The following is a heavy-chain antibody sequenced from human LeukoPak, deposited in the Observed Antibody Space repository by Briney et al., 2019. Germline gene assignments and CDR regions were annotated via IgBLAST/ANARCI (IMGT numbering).Heavy chain of an antibody. CDR3: ARHIGYSNSAFDP. CDR2: LYYSAST. D-gene: IGHD6-13*01. J-gene: IGHJ5*02. CDR1: GGSISSSNSY. Sequence: PSETLSLTCTVSGGSISSSNSYWGWVRQPPGKGLEWFGSLYYSASTYYNPSLKTRVTIFVDTSKNEFSLKVNSVSAADTAVYYCARHIGYSNSAFDPWGQGTLVTVSS. V-gene: IGHV4-39*01.